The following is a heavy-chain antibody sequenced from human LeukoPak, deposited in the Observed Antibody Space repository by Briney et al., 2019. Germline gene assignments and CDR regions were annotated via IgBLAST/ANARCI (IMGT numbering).Heavy chain of an antibody. CDR1: GFTFSSYG. D-gene: IGHD1-7*01. CDR3: AKDLHYGITGTTPYFDY. V-gene: IGHV3-30*18. J-gene: IGHJ4*02. Sequence: GRSLRLSCAASGFTFSSYGMHWVRQAPGKGLEWVAVISYDGSNKYYADSVKGRFTISRDNSKNTLYLQMNSLRAEDTAVYYCAKDLHYGITGTTPYFDYWGQGTLVTVSS. CDR2: ISYDGSNK.